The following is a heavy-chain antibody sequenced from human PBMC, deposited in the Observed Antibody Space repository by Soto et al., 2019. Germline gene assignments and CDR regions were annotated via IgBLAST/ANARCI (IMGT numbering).Heavy chain of an antibody. J-gene: IGHJ4*02. V-gene: IGHV3-9*01. CDR2: ISWNSGSI. CDR1: GFTFDDYA. D-gene: IGHD6-13*01. CDR3: AKVEEYSSSWTRGSFDY. Sequence: GGSLRLSCAASGFTFDDYAVHWVRQAPGKGLEWVSGISWNSGSIGYADSVKGRFTISRDNAKNSLYLQMNSLRAEDTAFYYCAKVEEYSSSWTRGSFDYWGQGTLVTVSS.